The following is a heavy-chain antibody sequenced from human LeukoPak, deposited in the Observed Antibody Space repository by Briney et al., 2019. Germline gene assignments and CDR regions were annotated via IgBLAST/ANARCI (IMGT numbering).Heavy chain of an antibody. CDR1: GFPFSSYG. J-gene: IGHJ4*02. CDR3: AKETHYYGSGSAGYYFDY. D-gene: IGHD3-10*01. Sequence: GGSLRLSCAASGFPFSSYGMHWVRQASGKGLEWVAVISYDGSNKYYADSVKGRFTISRDNSKNTLYLQMNSLRAEDTAVYYCAKETHYYGSGSAGYYFDYWGQGTLVTVSS. V-gene: IGHV3-30*18. CDR2: ISYDGSNK.